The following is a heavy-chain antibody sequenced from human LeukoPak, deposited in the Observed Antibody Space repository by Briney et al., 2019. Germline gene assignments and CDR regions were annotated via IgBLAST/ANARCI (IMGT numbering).Heavy chain of an antibody. V-gene: IGHV1-18*04. CDR1: GQSPTGYF. J-gene: IGHJ4*02. Sequence: GASVKVSCEASGQSPTGYFIHWVRQAPGQGLEWVGRIDPNTGDTIYAQNLQDRVSMTTDTSTSTAYMELRSLTSDDTAVYYCARDPRGYAFYFDYWGQGTLVTVSS. CDR2: IDPNTGDT. CDR3: ARDPRGYAFYFDY. D-gene: IGHD5-12*01.